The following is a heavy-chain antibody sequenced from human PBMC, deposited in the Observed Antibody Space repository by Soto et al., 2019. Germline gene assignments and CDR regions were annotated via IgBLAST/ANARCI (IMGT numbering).Heavy chain of an antibody. J-gene: IGHJ5*02. CDR1: GYTFTSYA. CDR3: ARSPYYYDILTGYYSWFDP. V-gene: IGHV1-3*01. Sequence: GASVKVSCKASGYTFTSYAMHWVRQAPGQRLEWMGWINAGNGNTKYSQKFQGRVTITRDTSASTAYMELSSLRSEDTAVYYCARSPYYYDILTGYYSWFDPWGQGTLVTVS. CDR2: INAGNGNT. D-gene: IGHD3-9*01.